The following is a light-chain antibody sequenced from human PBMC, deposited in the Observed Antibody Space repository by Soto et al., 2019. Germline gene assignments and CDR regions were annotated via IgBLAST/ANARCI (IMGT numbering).Light chain of an antibody. Sequence: DIQVTQSPSTLSASVGDRVTITCRASQSISSWLAWYQQKPGKAPKLLIYKASSLESGVPSRFSGSGSGTEFTLTISSLQPEDFATYYCQQLNSYPITSGQGARPEI. CDR1: QSISSW. J-gene: IGKJ5*01. CDR3: QQLNSYPIT. V-gene: IGKV1-5*03. CDR2: KAS.